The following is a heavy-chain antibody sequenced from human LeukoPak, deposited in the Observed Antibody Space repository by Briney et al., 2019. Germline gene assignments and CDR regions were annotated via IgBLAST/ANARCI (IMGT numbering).Heavy chain of an antibody. CDR1: GGSISSYY. CDR3: ARAPGVPYCGGDCYDPGSSLYYFDY. CDR2: IYYSGST. V-gene: IGHV4-59*01. Sequence: PSETLSLTCTVSGGSISSYYWSWIRQPPGKGLEWIGYIYYSGSTNYNPSLKSRVAISVDTSKNQFSLKLSSVTAADTAVYYCARAPGVPYCGGDCYDPGSSLYYFDYWGQGTLVTVSS. D-gene: IGHD2-21*01. J-gene: IGHJ4*02.